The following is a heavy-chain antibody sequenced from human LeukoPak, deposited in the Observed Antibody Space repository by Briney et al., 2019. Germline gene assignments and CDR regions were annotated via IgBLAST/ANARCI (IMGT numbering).Heavy chain of an antibody. CDR1: GGSTSSDY. D-gene: IGHD3-16*01. J-gene: IGHJ2*01. V-gene: IGHV4-59*08. Sequence: SETLSLTCTVSGGSTSSDYWSWIRQSPGKGLEWVGYVYNSGDTGKNPSLKSRVTILLDTSKNQCSLKLTSVSAADTAVYYCPRLKFGAYFDLWGRGTLVTVSS. CDR2: VYNSGDT. CDR3: PRLKFGAYFDL.